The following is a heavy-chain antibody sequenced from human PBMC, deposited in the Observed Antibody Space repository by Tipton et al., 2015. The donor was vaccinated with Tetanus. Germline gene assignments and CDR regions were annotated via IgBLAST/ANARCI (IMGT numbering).Heavy chain of an antibody. Sequence: SGLTFRSYAMTWVRQAPGKGLEWVSGIVGSGDTTYYADSLKGRFTTSGDNSKNTLYLQMSSLRAEDTALYYCAKAPRPLPLAGTPPDDYYYMDVWGKGTTVTVSS. J-gene: IGHJ6*03. V-gene: IGHV3-23*01. CDR3: AKAPRPLPLAGTPPDDYYYMDV. D-gene: IGHD6-19*01. CDR2: IVGSGDTT. CDR1: GLTFRSYA.